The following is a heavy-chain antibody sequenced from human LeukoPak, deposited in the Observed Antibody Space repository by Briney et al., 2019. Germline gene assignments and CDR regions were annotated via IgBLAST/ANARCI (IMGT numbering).Heavy chain of an antibody. CDR2: INPSGGST. V-gene: IGHV1-46*01. D-gene: IGHD6-13*01. J-gene: IGHJ4*02. CDR3: ARGELQFEQQLVKEGFDY. Sequence: ASVKVSCKASGYTFTSYYMHWVRQAPGQGLEWMGIINPSGGSTSYAQKFQGRVTMTRDTSTSTVYMELSSLRSEDTAVYYCARGELQFEQQLVKEGFDYWGQGTLVTVSS. CDR1: GYTFTSYY.